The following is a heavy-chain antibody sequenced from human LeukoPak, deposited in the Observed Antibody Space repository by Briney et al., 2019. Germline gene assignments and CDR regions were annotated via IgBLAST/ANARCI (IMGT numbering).Heavy chain of an antibody. D-gene: IGHD3-22*01. Sequence: SETLSLTCTVSGGSISSSSYYWGWIRQPPGKGLEWIGSIYYSGSTYYNPSLGSRVTMSIDNTKNQFSLKLTSVTASDTAIYYCAGNSYYSVDYWGQGTLVTVSS. J-gene: IGHJ4*02. CDR3: AGNSYYSVDY. CDR2: IYYSGST. CDR1: GGSISSSSYY. V-gene: IGHV4-39*07.